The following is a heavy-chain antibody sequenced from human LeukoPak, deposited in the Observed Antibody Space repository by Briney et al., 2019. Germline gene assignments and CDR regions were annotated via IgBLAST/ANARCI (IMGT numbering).Heavy chain of an antibody. Sequence: ASVKVSCKASGYTFTGYYMHWVRQAPGQGLEWMGWINPNSGGTNYAQKFQGRVTMTRDTSISTAYMELSRLRSDDTAVYYCARADYYDSSGYYYSRHYYMDVWGKGTTVTVSS. V-gene: IGHV1-2*02. CDR3: ARADYYDSSGYYYSRHYYMDV. CDR1: GYTFTGYY. J-gene: IGHJ6*03. CDR2: INPNSGGT. D-gene: IGHD3-22*01.